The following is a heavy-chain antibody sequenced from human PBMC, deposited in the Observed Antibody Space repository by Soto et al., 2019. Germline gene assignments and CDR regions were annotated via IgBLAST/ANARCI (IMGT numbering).Heavy chain of an antibody. D-gene: IGHD3-10*01. Sequence: GGSLRLSCAASGFTFSSYAMSWVRQAPGKGLEWVSAISGSGGSTYYADSVKGRFTISRDNSKNTLYLQMNSLRAEDTAVYYCAKVDDYDYCSVSYFPYYFDYWGQGTLVTVSS. CDR1: GFTFSSYA. V-gene: IGHV3-23*01. J-gene: IGHJ4*02. CDR2: ISGSGGST. CDR3: AKVDDYDYCSVSYFPYYFDY.